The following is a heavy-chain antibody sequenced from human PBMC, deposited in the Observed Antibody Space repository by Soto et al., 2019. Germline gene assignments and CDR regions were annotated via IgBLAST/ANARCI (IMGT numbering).Heavy chain of an antibody. CDR3: ARSLMDYGDYVDYYYGMDV. CDR1: GGTFSSYT. CDR2: IIPILGIA. J-gene: IGHJ6*02. V-gene: IGHV1-69*02. D-gene: IGHD4-17*01. Sequence: QVQLVQSGAEVKKPGSSVKVSCKASGGTFSSYTISWVRQAPGQGLEWMGRIIPILGIANYAQKFQGRVTMTEDKSTSPGYMELSSLRSEDTAVYYCARSLMDYGDYVDYYYGMDVWGQGTTVTVSS.